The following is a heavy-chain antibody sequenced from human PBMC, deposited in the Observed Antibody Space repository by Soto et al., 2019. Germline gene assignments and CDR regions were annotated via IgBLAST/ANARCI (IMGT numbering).Heavy chain of an antibody. CDR2: IYYSGST. J-gene: IGHJ6*02. CDR3: ARAEVSPAAIYYYGMDV. CDR1: GGSISSYY. D-gene: IGHD2-2*02. V-gene: IGHV4-59*01. Sequence: KTSETLSVTCTVSGGSISSYYWSWIRQPPGKGLEWIGYIYYSGSTNYNPSLKSRVTISVDTSKNQFSLKLSSVTAADTAVYYCARAEVSPAAIYYYGMDVWGQGTTVTVSS.